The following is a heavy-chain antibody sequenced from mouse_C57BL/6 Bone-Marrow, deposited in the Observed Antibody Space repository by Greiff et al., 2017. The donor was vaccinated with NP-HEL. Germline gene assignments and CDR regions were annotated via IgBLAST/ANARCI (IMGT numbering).Heavy chain of an antibody. CDR1: GFTFSNYW. V-gene: IGHV6-3*01. CDR3: TRVNYYGSSFYWYFDV. J-gene: IGHJ1*03. Sequence: EVKVEESGGGLVQPGGSMKLSCVASGFTFSNYWMNWVRQSPEKGLEWVAQIRLKSDNYATHYAESVKGRFTISRDDSKSSVYLQMNNLRAEDTGIYYCTRVNYYGSSFYWYFDVWGTGTTVTVSS. CDR2: IRLKSDNYAT. D-gene: IGHD1-1*01.